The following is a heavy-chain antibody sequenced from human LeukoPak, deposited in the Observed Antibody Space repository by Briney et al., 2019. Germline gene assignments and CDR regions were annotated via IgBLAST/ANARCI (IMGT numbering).Heavy chain of an antibody. CDR1: GGSISSYC. D-gene: IGHD3-22*01. Sequence: SETLSLTCTVSGGSISSYCWSWIRQPPGKGLEWIGYIYYSGSTNYNPSLKSRVTISVDTSKNQFSLKLSSVTAADTAVYYCARGYYYDSSGFGYWGQGTLVTVSS. V-gene: IGHV4-59*01. J-gene: IGHJ4*02. CDR3: ARGYYYDSSGFGY. CDR2: IYYSGST.